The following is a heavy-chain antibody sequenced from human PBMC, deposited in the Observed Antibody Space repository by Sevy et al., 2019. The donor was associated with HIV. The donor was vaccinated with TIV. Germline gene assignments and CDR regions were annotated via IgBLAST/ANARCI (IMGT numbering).Heavy chain of an antibody. Sequence: ASVKVSCKVSGYTFTTYRITWVRQAPGQGLESMGWISPHNGDTYYAQKFQGRVTLITDTSTGTAYMELRSLRSDDTAVYYCARAYCSGGRCYSLANWGQGTLVTVSS. V-gene: IGHV1-18*01. D-gene: IGHD2-15*01. CDR2: ISPHNGDT. J-gene: IGHJ4*02. CDR1: GYTFTTYR. CDR3: ARAYCSGGRCYSLAN.